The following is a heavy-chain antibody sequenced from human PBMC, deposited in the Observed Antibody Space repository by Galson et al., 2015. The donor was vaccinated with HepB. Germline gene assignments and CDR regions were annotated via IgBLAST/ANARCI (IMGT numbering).Heavy chain of an antibody. V-gene: IGHV1-69*13. J-gene: IGHJ4*02. CDR1: GGTFSRYA. D-gene: IGHD5-18*01. CDR2: IIPMFGRA. Sequence: SVKVSCKASGGTFSRYAISWVRQAPGQGLEWMGGIIPMFGRANYAQKFQGRVTITADESTSTAYMELSGLRSEGTAVYYCAREGYAETDMVTPFDYWGQGTLVTVSS. CDR3: AREGYAETDMVTPFDY.